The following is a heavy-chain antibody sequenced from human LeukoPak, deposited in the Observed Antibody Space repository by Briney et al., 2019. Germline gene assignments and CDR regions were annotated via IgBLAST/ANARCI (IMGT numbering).Heavy chain of an antibody. CDR3: ARSYSNYDATLFGTS. V-gene: IGHV3-21*01. D-gene: IGHD4-11*01. CDR2: ISSSSSYI. J-gene: IGHJ4*02. CDR1: GFTFSSYS. Sequence: GGSLRLSCAASGFTFSSYSMNWVRQAPGKGLEWVSSISSSSSYIYYADSVKGRFTISRDNAKNSLYLQMNSLRAEDTAVYYCARSYSNYDATLFGTSWGQGTLSPSPQ.